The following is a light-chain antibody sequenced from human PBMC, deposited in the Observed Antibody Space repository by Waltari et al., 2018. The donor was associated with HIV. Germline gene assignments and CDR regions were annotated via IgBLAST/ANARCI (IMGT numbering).Light chain of an antibody. J-gene: IGLJ3*02. CDR3: YSTDSSGNHWV. V-gene: IGLV3-10*01. Sequence: SYELTQPPSVSVSPGQTARISCSGDALAKKYVYWYQQMSGQAPVLVIYEANKRPSGIPDKFAGSSSGTMATLTINGAREEDEADYYCYSTDSSGNHWVFGGGTKLTVL. CDR1: ALAKKY. CDR2: EAN.